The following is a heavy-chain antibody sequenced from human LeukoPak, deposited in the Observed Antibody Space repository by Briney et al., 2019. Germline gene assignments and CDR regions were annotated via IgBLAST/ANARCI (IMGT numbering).Heavy chain of an antibody. Sequence: GGSLRLSCAASGFTFSSYWMHWVRQAPGKGLMWVSRINSDGSGTNYADSVKGRFTISRDNAKNSLYLQMNSLRAEDTAVYYCARGEYCSGGSCYPYWGQGTLVTVSS. J-gene: IGHJ4*02. CDR3: ARGEYCSGGSCYPY. D-gene: IGHD2-15*01. V-gene: IGHV3-74*01. CDR2: INSDGSGT. CDR1: GFTFSSYW.